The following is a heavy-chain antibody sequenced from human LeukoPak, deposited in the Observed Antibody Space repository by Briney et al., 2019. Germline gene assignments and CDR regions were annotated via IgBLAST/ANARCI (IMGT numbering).Heavy chain of an antibody. D-gene: IGHD6-13*01. CDR3: AKSFGYSRSWFDN. CDR2: ISGNGGGT. J-gene: IGHJ4*02. Sequence: GGSLRLSCAASGLTFSIYAMSGVRKAPGKGLEWGLGISGNGGGTYYADSVKGRFTISRDNSKNTLYLQMNSLRVGDTAVYYCAKSFGYSRSWFDNWGQGTLVTVSS. V-gene: IGHV3-23*01. CDR1: GLTFSIYA.